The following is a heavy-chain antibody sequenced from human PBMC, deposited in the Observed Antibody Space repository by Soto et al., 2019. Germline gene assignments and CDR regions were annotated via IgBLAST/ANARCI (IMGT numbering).Heavy chain of an antibody. CDR1: GFTFSSYW. D-gene: IGHD6-13*01. V-gene: IGHV3-7*01. CDR3: AREEGYSSSWGRD. J-gene: IGHJ4*02. Sequence: EVQLVESGGGLVQPGGSLRLSCAASGFTFSSYWMSWVRQAPGKGLEWVANIKQDGSEKYYVDSVKGRFTISRDNAKNSLYRQMNSLRAEDTAVYYCAREEGYSSSWGRDWGQGTLVTVSS. CDR2: IKQDGSEK.